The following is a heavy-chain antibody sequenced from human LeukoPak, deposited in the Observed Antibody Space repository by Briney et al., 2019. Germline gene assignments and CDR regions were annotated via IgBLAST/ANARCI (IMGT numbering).Heavy chain of an antibody. Sequence: GGALRLSYAASGFTFRSYSMHWVRQPPGKGLEWVSSSSSSSSYIYYADVVKGRFTISRDNAKNSLYLQMNSLRAEDTAVYYCARDRSIAAAGRYWFDPWGQGTLVTVSS. CDR3: ARDRSIAAAGRYWFDP. D-gene: IGHD6-13*01. CDR2: SSSSSSYI. CDR1: GFTFRSYS. J-gene: IGHJ5*02. V-gene: IGHV3-21*01.